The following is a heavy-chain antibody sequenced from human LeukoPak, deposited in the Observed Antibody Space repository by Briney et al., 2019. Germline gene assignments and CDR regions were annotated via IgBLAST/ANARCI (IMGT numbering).Heavy chain of an antibody. V-gene: IGHV3-30*18. Sequence: GGSLRLSCAASGFTFSSYGMHWVRQAPGKGLEWVAVISYDGSNKFYADSVKGRFAISRDNSKNTLYLQMNSLRAEDTAVYYCAQVLLTDAFDIWGQGTMVTVSS. CDR2: ISYDGSNK. CDR3: AQVLLTDAFDI. CDR1: GFTFSSYG. J-gene: IGHJ3*02. D-gene: IGHD4/OR15-4a*01.